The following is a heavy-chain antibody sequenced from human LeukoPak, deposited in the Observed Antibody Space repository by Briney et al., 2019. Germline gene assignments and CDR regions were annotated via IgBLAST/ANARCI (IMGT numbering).Heavy chain of an antibody. J-gene: IGHJ4*02. Sequence: GVSVKVSCKASGYTFTSYDINWVRQATGQGLEWMGWMNPNSGNTAYAQKFQGRVTITRNTSISTAYMELSSLRSDDTAVYYCAIGWEPFYFDYWGQGTLVTVSS. V-gene: IGHV1-8*01. CDR1: GYTFTSYD. CDR3: AIGWEPFYFDY. CDR2: MNPNSGNT. D-gene: IGHD1-26*01.